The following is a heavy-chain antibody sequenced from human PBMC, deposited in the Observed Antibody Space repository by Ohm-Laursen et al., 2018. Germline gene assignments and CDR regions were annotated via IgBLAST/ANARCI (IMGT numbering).Heavy chain of an antibody. J-gene: IGHJ6*02. CDR2: IGGSGVNT. Sequence: SLRLSCAASGFTFSSYAMTWVRQAPGKGLEWVSAIGGSGVNTFYADSVKGRFTISRDNSENTLYLQMNSLRAEDTAVYYCAKGIINYYYGMDVWGQGTTVTVSS. V-gene: IGHV3-23*01. D-gene: IGHD1-14*01. CDR1: GFTFSSYA. CDR3: AKGIINYYYGMDV.